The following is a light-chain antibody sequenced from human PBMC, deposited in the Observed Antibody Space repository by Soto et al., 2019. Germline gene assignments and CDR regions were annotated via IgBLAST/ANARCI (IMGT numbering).Light chain of an antibody. CDR2: HAS. J-gene: IGKJ1*01. CDR1: QSVSSN. CDR3: QQYNNWPPWT. V-gene: IGKV3-15*01. Sequence: EILMTQSPATLSVSPGERATLSCRASQSVSSNLAWYQQKPGQAPRLLIFHASIRATGIPARFSGSGSGTDFTLTITSLQSDDFESYYCQQYNNWPPWTLAPGPNV.